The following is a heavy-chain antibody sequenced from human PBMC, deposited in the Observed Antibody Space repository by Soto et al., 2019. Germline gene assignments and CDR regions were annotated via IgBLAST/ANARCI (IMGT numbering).Heavy chain of an antibody. CDR1: GASTYTNDW. J-gene: IGHJ4*01. CDR2: IHHTGRT. CDR3: ARCNPRSVWSFDF. V-gene: IGHV4-4*02. Sequence: SETLSLTCAISGASTYTNDWWIWLRQPPGRGLEWIAEIHHTGRTNYNASFMGRAALSVDNSKNQFHLNLRAVTAADTAIYFCARCNPRSVWSFDFWGQGSLVAVSS. D-gene: IGHD6-19*01.